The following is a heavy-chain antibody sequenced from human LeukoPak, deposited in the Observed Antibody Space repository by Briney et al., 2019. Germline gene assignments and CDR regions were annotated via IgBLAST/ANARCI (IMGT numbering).Heavy chain of an antibody. CDR1: GGSISGYY. Sequence: PSETLSLTCTVSGGSISGYYRNWIRQPAGKGLEWIGRLYTSESGNTNYKNYNPSLESRVTVSVDTSKNHFSLKLSSVTAADTAVYYCAGWSYDCSNHYYDYWGQGTLVTVSS. J-gene: IGHJ4*02. CDR3: AGWSYDCSNHYYDY. CDR2: LYTSESGNTNYK. V-gene: IGHV4-4*07. D-gene: IGHD3-22*01.